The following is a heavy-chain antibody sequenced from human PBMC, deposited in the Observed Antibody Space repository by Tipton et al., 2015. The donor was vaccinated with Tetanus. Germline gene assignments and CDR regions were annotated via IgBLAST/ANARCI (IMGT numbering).Heavy chain of an antibody. J-gene: IGHJ4*02. D-gene: IGHD1-26*01. CDR3: ARDQARGARGWNFFDY. CDR2: IYSSGST. CDR1: GGSVSSGGYY. V-gene: IGHV4-31*03. Sequence: TLSLTCTVSGGSVSSGGYYWSWIRQHPGKGLEWIGDIYSSGSTYHSPSLKSRLTISIDTSKNQFSLKLNSVTAADTAVYYCARDQARGARGWNFFDYWGQGSVVTVSS.